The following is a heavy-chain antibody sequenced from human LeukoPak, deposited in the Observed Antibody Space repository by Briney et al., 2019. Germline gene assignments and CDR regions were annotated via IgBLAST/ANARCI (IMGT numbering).Heavy chain of an antibody. CDR2: IYYTGSS. D-gene: IGHD3-10*01. CDR3: AGYGSGSYYKAFDF. Sequence: SETLSLTCTVSGDSISSSYWSWIRQPPGKGLEWIGYIYYTGSSYYNPSLKSRATTSIDISKNQFSLKLSSVTAADTAVYYCAGYGSGSYYKAFDFWGQGILVTVSS. V-gene: IGHV4-59*01. J-gene: IGHJ4*02. CDR1: GDSISSSY.